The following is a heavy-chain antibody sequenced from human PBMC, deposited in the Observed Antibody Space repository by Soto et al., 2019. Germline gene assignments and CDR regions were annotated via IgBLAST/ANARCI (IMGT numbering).Heavy chain of an antibody. D-gene: IGHD6-6*01. V-gene: IGHV3-30*18. CDR2: ISYDGSNK. CDR3: AKARIAARLPYSYGMDV. J-gene: IGHJ6*02. Sequence: GGSLRLSCAASGFTFSSYGMHWVRQAPGKXLEWVAVISYDGSNKYYADSVKGRFTISRDNSKNTLYLQMNSLRAEDTAVYYCAKARIAARLPYSYGMDVWGQGTTVTVSS. CDR1: GFTFSSYG.